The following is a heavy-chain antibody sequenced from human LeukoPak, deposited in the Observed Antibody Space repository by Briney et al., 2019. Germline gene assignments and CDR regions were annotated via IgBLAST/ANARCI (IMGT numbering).Heavy chain of an antibody. CDR3: ATAGTAYSSGWYYFDY. CDR2: FDPEDGET. D-gene: IGHD6-19*01. V-gene: IGHV1-24*01. J-gene: IGHJ4*02. CDR1: GYTLTELS. Sequence: GSVKVSCKVSGYTLTELSMHWVRQAPGKGLEWMGGFDPEDGETIYAQKFQGRVTMTEDTSTDTAYMELSSLRSEDTAVYYCATAGTAYSSGWYYFDYWGQGTLVTVSS.